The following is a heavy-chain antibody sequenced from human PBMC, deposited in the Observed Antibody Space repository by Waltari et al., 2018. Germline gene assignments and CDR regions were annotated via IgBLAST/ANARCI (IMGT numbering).Heavy chain of an antibody. V-gene: IGHV3-7*01. CDR3: SWTLDY. Sequence: EVQLVESGGDLVQPGGSLRLSCAASGFTFSNSWMAWVRQAPGKGLEWVANIKGDGSEKYYVDSVKGRFTISRDNDKNSLSLELNSLRVEDTAVYYCSWTLDYWGQGTLVTVSS. CDR2: IKGDGSEK. J-gene: IGHJ4*02. CDR1: GFTFSNSW.